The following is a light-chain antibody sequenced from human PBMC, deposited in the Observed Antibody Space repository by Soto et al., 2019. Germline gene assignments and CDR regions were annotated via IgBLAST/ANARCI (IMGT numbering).Light chain of an antibody. CDR2: AAS. CDR1: QGIRND. CDR3: LQDYKYPPT. J-gene: IGKJ1*01. Sequence: QITQSPSSVCTSVGDGVTITCRASQGIRNDLGWYHQKPGKAPKLLIYAASSLQSGVPSRFSGSGSGTDFCLTISSLQPEDFATYYCLQDYKYPPTFGQGTKVDIK. V-gene: IGKV1-6*01.